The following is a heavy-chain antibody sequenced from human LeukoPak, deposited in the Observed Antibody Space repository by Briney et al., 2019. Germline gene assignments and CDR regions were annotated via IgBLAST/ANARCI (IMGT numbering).Heavy chain of an antibody. CDR1: GFTFDDYA. D-gene: IGHD2-21*01. CDR2: IGGTGGNI. V-gene: IGHV3-23*01. J-gene: IGHJ4*02. CDR3: VRDNYSYRLDV. Sequence: PGGSLRLSCAASGFTFDDYAMHWVRQAPAKVLEWVSAIGGTGGNIFYTDSVNGRFTISRDNAKNTLYLHMNSLRAEDTAIYYCVRDNYSYRLDVWGQGTLVTVSS.